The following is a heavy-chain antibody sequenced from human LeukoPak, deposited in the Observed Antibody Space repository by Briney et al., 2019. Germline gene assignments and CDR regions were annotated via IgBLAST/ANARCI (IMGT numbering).Heavy chain of an antibody. J-gene: IGHJ4*02. CDR1: GGSISSGDYY. CDR3: AREARGFGELFFDY. D-gene: IGHD3-10*01. CDR2: IYYSGST. V-gene: IGHV4-61*08. Sequence: SETLSLTCTVSGGSISSGDYYWSWIRQPPGKGLEWIGYIYYSGSTNYNPSLKSRVTISVDTSKNQFSLKLSSVTAADTAVYYCAREARGFGELFFDYWGQGTLVTVSS.